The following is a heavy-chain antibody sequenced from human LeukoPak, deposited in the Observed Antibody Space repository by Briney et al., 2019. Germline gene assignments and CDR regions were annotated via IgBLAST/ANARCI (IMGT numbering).Heavy chain of an antibody. Sequence: RGGSLRLSCAASGFTFSSYNMNWVRHAPGKGLEWVSYISSSGSTIYYADSVKGRFTISRDNAKNSLYLQMNSLRAEDTAVYYCARTMVRGSAIDYWGQGTLVTVSS. CDR2: ISSSGSTI. CDR3: ARTMVRGSAIDY. CDR1: GFTFSSYN. J-gene: IGHJ4*02. D-gene: IGHD3-10*01. V-gene: IGHV3-48*04.